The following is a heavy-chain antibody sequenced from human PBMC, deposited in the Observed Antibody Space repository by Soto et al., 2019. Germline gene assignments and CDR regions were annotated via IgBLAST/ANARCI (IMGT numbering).Heavy chain of an antibody. D-gene: IGHD6-13*01. CDR3: APDKAGPQLGGNYYYSIDV. J-gene: IGHJ6*02. CDR1: GGTFGNSA. Sequence: QVQLVQSGAEVKKPGSSVTVSCKASGGTFGNSAISWVRQAPGQGLEWMGGIIPIFPTPDYAQKFQGRVTHTADPSTSTAYSGSTSLRCKHPAVYYRAPDKAGPQLGGNYYYSIDVWRQGPTVTVSS. V-gene: IGHV1-69*12. CDR2: IIPIFPTP.